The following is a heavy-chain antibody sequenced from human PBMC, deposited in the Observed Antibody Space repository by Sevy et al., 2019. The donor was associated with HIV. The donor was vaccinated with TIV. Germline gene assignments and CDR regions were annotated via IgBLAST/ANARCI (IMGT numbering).Heavy chain of an antibody. CDR3: ARVVAYCSGGSCFPGYYYGMDV. V-gene: IGHV3-21*01. J-gene: IGHJ6*02. D-gene: IGHD2-15*01. CDR1: GFTFSSYN. CDR2: ISSSSNYI. Sequence: GGSLRLSCASSGFTFSSYNMNWVRQAPGKGLEWVSSISSSSNYIYYADSMKGRFTISRDNAKNALYLQMKSLRAEDTAVYYCARVVAYCSGGSCFPGYYYGMDVWGQGTTVTVSS.